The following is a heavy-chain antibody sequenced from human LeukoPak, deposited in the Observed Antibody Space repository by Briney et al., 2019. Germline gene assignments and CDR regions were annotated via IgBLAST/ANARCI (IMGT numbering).Heavy chain of an antibody. CDR2: CYYSRNT. J-gene: IGHJ4*02. CDR1: GDSIGSSDNY. V-gene: IGHV4-39*01. D-gene: IGHD3-22*01. CDR3: ARHPHYYYDNSAR. Sequence: PSETLSLTCTVSGDSIGSSDNYWGWIRQPPGKGLEWIGSCYYSRNTYYNPSLKNRVTISVDTSKNQLSLTLTSVSAADTAVYYCARHPHYYYDNSARWGQGTLVTVSS.